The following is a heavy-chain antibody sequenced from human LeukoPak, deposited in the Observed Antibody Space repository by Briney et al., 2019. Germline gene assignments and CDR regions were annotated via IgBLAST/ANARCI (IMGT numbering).Heavy chain of an antibody. J-gene: IGHJ4*02. V-gene: IGHV3-53*01. CDR2: IYGGGST. CDR1: GFTVSNNY. Sequence: PGGSERLSCAASGFTVSNNYMSWVRQAPGKGLEWVSVIYGGGSTYYADSVKGRFTISRDNSKNALFLQMNSLRAEDTAVYYCARVGPGGDGYNYGYFDYWGQGTLVTVCS. CDR3: ARVGPGGDGYNYGYFDY. D-gene: IGHD5-24*01.